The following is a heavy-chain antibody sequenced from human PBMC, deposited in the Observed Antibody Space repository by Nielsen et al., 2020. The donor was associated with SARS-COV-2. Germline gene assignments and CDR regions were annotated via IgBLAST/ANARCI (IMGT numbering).Heavy chain of an antibody. CDR1: GGSFSSYY. D-gene: IGHD1-26*01. CDR2: IYYNGST. CDR3: ARMYGGTIGY. Sequence: SETLSLTCTLSGGSFSSYYWSWIRQPPGKGLEWLGYIYYNGSTNYNPSLQSRVTISVDTSKNQFSLRLASVTPADTAVYYCARMYGGTIGYWGQGILVSVSS. J-gene: IGHJ4*02. V-gene: IGHV4-59*01.